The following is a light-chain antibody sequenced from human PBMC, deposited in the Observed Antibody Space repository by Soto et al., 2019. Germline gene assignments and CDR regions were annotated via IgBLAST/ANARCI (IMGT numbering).Light chain of an antibody. J-gene: IGLJ2*01. Sequence: QSALTQPASVSGSPGQSITISCTGTSSDVGGHNYVSWYQQHPDKAPKLMIFEVTNRPSGVSNRFSGSKSGNTASLTISGLQAEDEADYFCSSYTTSSTPVVFGGGTKVTVL. CDR2: EVT. CDR3: SSYTTSSTPVV. CDR1: SSDVGGHNY. V-gene: IGLV2-14*01.